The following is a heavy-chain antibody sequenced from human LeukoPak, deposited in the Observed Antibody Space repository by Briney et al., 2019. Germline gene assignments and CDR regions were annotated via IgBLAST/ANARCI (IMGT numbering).Heavy chain of an antibody. CDR3: GRDSRGYYDSSGYFDN. CDR2: IYYSGTT. D-gene: IGHD3-22*01. CDR1: GDSVSSDSYH. Sequence: SETLSLTCTVSGDSVSSDSYHWSWIRQPPGKGLEWIGYIYYSGTTKQNPSLKSRVTLSVDTSKNQLYLMLNSVTAAETTVYYCGRDSRGYYDSSGYFDNWGQGTLVTVSS. J-gene: IGHJ4*02. V-gene: IGHV4-61*01.